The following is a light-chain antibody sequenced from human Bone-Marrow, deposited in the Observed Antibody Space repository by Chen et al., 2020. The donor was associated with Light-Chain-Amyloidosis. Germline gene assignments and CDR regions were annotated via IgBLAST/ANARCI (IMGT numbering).Light chain of an antibody. CDR2: ATS. CDR3: QQASTYPPWT. Sequence: DIQMTQSPSSVSASIGDRVTITCRASQDVASGVAWYQQKPGRAPKLLMYATSVLQSGVSLRFIGSESGTDFSLTITSLQPEDLAVYYCQQASTYPPWTFGQGTKVEIK. J-gene: IGKJ1*01. CDR1: QDVASG. V-gene: IGKV1-12*01.